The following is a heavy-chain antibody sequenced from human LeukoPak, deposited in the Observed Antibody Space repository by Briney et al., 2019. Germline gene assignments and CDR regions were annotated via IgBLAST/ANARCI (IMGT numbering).Heavy chain of an antibody. CDR3: TSRRWLQSDFDY. D-gene: IGHD5-24*01. CDR2: ISSKAYGGTI. V-gene: IGHV3-49*03. CDR1: GFAFGDYA. Sequence: GGSLRLSCTASGFAFGDYAVSWFRQAPGKGLEWVGFISSKAYGGTIEYAASVKGRFTISRDDSKSIAYLQMNSLETEDTAVYYCTSRRWLQSDFDYWGQGTLVTVSS. J-gene: IGHJ4*02.